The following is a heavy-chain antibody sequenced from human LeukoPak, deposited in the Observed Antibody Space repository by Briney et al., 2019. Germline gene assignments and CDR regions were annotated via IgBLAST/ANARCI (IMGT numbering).Heavy chain of an antibody. D-gene: IGHD3-10*01. V-gene: IGHV4-4*07. Sequence: AETLSLICTVSGGSISSYYWSWIRQPAGKGLEWIGRIYTSGSTNHNPSLKSRVTESVDTSKNQFSLKLSSGTAADTAVYYCARDNYGSGSYYNIPWFRDYYYYGMDVWGQGTTVTVSS. CDR2: IYTSGST. J-gene: IGHJ6*02. CDR3: ARDNYGSGSYYNIPWFRDYYYYGMDV. CDR1: GGSISSYY.